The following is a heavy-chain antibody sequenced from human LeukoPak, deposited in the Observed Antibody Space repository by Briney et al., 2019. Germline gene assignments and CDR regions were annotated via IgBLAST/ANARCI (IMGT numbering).Heavy chain of an antibody. D-gene: IGHD2-15*01. CDR1: GGTFSSYA. CDR3: ARDRPKCSGGSCPFDY. CDR2: IIPIFGTA. Sequence: ASVKVSCKASGGTFSSYAISWVRQAPGQGLEWMGGIIPIFGTANYAQKFQGRVTITADKSTSTAYMELSSLRSEDTAVYYCARDRPKCSGGSCPFDYWGQGTLVTASS. V-gene: IGHV1-69*06. J-gene: IGHJ4*02.